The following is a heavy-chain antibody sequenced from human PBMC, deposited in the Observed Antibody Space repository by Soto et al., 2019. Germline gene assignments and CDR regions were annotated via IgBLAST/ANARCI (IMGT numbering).Heavy chain of an antibody. CDR1: GFTFSSYW. D-gene: IGHD6-6*01. CDR3: AKRSSSSTFDY. Sequence: GGSLRLSCAASGFTFSSYWMSWVRQAPGKGLEWVSVISGSDSGTYYVDSVKGRFTISRDNSKNTLYLQMNSLRAEDTAVYYCAKRSSSSTFDYWGQGTLVTVSS. J-gene: IGHJ4*02. CDR2: ISGSDSGT. V-gene: IGHV3-23*01.